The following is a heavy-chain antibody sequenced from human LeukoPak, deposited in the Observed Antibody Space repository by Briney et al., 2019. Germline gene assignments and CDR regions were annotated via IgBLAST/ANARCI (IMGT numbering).Heavy chain of an antibody. CDR3: AKDLVRGVIGYYYMDV. J-gene: IGHJ6*03. CDR1: GFTFDDYA. D-gene: IGHD3-10*01. CDR2: ISWNSGSI. Sequence: GGSLRLSCAASGFTFDDYAMHWVRQAPGKGLEWVSGISWNSGSIGYADSVKGRFTISRDNAKNSLYVQMNSLRAEDTALYYCAKDLVRGVIGYYYMDVWGKGTTVTVSS. V-gene: IGHV3-9*01.